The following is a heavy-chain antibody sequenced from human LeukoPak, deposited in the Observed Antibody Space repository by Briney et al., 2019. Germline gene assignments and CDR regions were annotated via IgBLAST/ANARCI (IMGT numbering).Heavy chain of an antibody. V-gene: IGHV1-69*05. J-gene: IGHJ6*03. CDR3: ASSYYDYVWGSQAYYYMDV. CDR1: GYTFTSYG. D-gene: IGHD3-16*01. CDR2: IIPIFGTA. Sequence: GASVKVSCKASGYTFTSYGISWVRQAPGQGLEWMGGIIPIFGTANYAQKFQGRVTITTDESTSTAYMELSSLRSEDTAVYYCASSYYDYVWGSQAYYYMDVWGKGTTVTVSS.